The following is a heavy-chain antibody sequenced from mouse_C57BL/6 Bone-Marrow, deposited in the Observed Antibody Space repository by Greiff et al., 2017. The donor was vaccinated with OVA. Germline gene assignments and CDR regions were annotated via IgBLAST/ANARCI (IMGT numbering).Heavy chain of an antibody. V-gene: IGHV5-9-1*02. CDR3: TRERFDYYGSSFLDY. Sequence: EVQRVESGEGLVKPGGSLKLSCAASGFTFSSYAMSWVRQTPEKRLEWVAYISSGGDYIYYADTVKGRFTISRDNARNTLYLQMSSLKSEDTAMYYCTRERFDYYGSSFLDYWGQGTTLTVSS. CDR2: ISSGGDYI. CDR1: GFTFSSYA. J-gene: IGHJ2*01. D-gene: IGHD1-1*01.